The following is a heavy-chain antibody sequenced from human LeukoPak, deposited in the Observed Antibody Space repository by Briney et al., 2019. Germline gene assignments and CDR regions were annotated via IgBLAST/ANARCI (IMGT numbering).Heavy chain of an antibody. D-gene: IGHD3-22*01. V-gene: IGHV3-48*04. CDR1: GFKFNTYG. Sequence: GSSLRLSCVGSGFKFNTYGMHWVRQAPGKGLEWVSYISSSGSTIYYADSVKGRFTISRDNAKNSLYLQMNSLRAEDTAVYYCARASDYYYDSSGSQDYWGQGTLVTVSS. CDR2: ISSSGSTI. J-gene: IGHJ4*02. CDR3: ARASDYYYDSSGSQDY.